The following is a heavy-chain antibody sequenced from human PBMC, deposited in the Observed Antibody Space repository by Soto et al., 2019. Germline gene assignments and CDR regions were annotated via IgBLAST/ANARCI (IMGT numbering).Heavy chain of an antibody. D-gene: IGHD6-13*01. V-gene: IGHV3-30-3*01. CDR2: ISYDGSNK. CDR1: GFTFSSYA. CDR3: ARDRIAAAGTGVAWFDP. Sequence: PGGSLRLSCAASGFTFSSYAMHWVRQAPGKGLEWVAVISYDGSNKYYADSVKGRFTISRDNSKNTLYLQMNSLRAEDMAVYYCARDRIAAAGTGVAWFDPWGQGTLVTVSS. J-gene: IGHJ5*02.